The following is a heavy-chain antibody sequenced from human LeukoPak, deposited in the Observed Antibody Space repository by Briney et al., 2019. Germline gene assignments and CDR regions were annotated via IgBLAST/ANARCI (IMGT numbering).Heavy chain of an antibody. D-gene: IGHD2-8*01. CDR3: AHSREGSVLMVYARSWFDP. CDR2: IYWNDDK. Sequence: SGPTLLKPTQTLTLTCTFSGFSLSTSGVGVGWIRQPPGKALKWLALIYWNDDKRYSPSLKSRLTITKDTSKNQVVLTMTNMDPVDTATYYCAHSREGSVLMVYARSWFDPWGQGTLVTVSS. J-gene: IGHJ5*02. CDR1: GFSLSTSGVG. V-gene: IGHV2-5*01.